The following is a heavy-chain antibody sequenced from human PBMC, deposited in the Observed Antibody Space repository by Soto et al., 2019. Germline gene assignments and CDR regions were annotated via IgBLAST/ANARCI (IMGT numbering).Heavy chain of an antibody. CDR2: VNAGSGNT. Sequence: QVQLVQSGAEVKKPGASVNISCKASGFTFTKYALHWVRQAPGQRPEWMGWVNAGSGNTRYLQRFQGRITITRDTSARTVYLDLSSLTSEDTAVYFCARDYADIAVAGIPLLAHWGQGTLVTVSS. CDR1: GFTFTKYA. CDR3: ARDYADIAVAGIPLLAH. D-gene: IGHD6-19*01. V-gene: IGHV1-3*01. J-gene: IGHJ4*01.